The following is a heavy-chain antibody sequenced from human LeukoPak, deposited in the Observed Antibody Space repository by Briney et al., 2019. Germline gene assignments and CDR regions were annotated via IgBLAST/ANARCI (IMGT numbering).Heavy chain of an antibody. CDR3: AREKGFSFHHDAFDI. D-gene: IGHD2/OR15-2a*01. CDR1: GYTFTGYY. CDR2: INPNSGGT. J-gene: IGHJ3*02. V-gene: IGHV1-2*04. Sequence: ASVKVSCKASGYTFTGYYMHWVRQAPGQVLEWMGWINPNSGGTSYAQKFQGWVTMTRDTSISTAYMELSRLRSDDTAVYYCAREKGFSFHHDAFDIWGQGTMVTVSS.